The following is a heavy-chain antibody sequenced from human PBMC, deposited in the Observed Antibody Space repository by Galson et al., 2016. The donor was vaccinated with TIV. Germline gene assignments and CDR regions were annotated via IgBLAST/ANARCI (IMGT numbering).Heavy chain of an antibody. D-gene: IGHD3-10*01. CDR2: INPIFGTA. V-gene: IGHV1-69*06. CDR1: GGTFSNFV. Sequence: SCKASGGTFSNFVISWVRQAPGQGLEWMGSINPIFGTANYAQKFQGRVTITADTSTSTIYMELSSLRSEDTAGYYCARGRGYYFGSGSSYFDYWGQGSLVNVSS. J-gene: IGHJ4*02. CDR3: ARGRGYYFGSGSSYFDY.